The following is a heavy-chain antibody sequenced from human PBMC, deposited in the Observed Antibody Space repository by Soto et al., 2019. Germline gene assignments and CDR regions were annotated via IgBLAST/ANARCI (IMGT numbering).Heavy chain of an antibody. D-gene: IGHD3-9*01. V-gene: IGHV3-7*03. CDR2: IRQDGSEK. CDR1: GFTFSSYW. CDR3: ARDRDWALDY. Sequence: EVQLVESGGGLVQPGGSLRLSCAASGFTFSSYWMRWVRQAPGKGLEWVANIRQDGSEKYYEDSVKGRFTISRDNAKNSLHLQMNSLRAEDTAVYYCARDRDWALDYWGQGTLVTVSS. J-gene: IGHJ4*02.